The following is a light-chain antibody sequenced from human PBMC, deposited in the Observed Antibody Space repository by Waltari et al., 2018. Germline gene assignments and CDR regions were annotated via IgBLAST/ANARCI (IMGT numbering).Light chain of an antibody. Sequence: EIVMTQSPATLSVSPGDSVTLSFRASQTVSTKLAWYQQTPGQTPRLLIYGAFNRATGIPVRVSGSGSGTEFTLTISSLQSEDFAVYYCQQYSNWPWTFGQGTKVEIK. CDR2: GAF. CDR3: QQYSNWPWT. V-gene: IGKV3D-15*01. J-gene: IGKJ1*01. CDR1: QTVSTK.